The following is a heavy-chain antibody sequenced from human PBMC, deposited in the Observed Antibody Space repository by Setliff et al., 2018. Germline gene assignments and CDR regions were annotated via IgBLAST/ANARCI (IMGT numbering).Heavy chain of an antibody. V-gene: IGHV1-2*06. CDR1: GYTFSGYY. J-gene: IGHJ4*02. CDR3: ARDGTSLPSIAAHADY. CDR2: INPNSGGT. Sequence: ASVKVSCKASGYTFSGYYMHWVRQAPGQGLEWMGRINPNSGGTNYAQKFQGRVTMTRDTSISTAYMELSRLRSDDTAVYYCARDGTSLPSIAAHADYWGQGTLVTVSS. D-gene: IGHD6-6*01.